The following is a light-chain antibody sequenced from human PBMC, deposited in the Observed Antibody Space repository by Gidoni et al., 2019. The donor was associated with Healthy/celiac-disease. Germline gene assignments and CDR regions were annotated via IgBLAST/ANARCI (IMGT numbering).Light chain of an antibody. V-gene: IGKV3-15*01. J-gene: IGKJ1*01. CDR1: QSVSSN. CDR2: GAS. CDR3: QQYNNWPRT. Sequence: IVMTQSPATLSVSQGERATLSCRASQSVSSNLAWYQQKPGQAPRLLIYGASTTATGIPARFSGSGSGTEFTLTISSLQSEDFAVYYCQQYNNWPRTFGQGTKVEIK.